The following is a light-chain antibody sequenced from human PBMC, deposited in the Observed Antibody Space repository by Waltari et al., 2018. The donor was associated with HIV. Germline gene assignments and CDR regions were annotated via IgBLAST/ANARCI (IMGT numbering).Light chain of an antibody. J-gene: IGKJ1*01. V-gene: IGKV3-15*01. CDR1: QAVGNK. CDR3: QQYNNWPRT. Sequence: EIVMTQSPAILSVSPGERATLSCRASQAVGNKLAWYQQKPGQAPRLLIYDASTRATGIPARFSGSGSGTEFTLTIRSLQSEDFAVYYCQQYNNWPRTFGQGTKVEIK. CDR2: DAS.